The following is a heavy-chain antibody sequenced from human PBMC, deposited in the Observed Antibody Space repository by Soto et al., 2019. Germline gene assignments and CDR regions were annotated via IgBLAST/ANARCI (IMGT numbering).Heavy chain of an antibody. D-gene: IGHD3-22*01. CDR1: GYTFTSYA. CDR3: AASSGYYSYDY. V-gene: IGHV1-3*01. CDR2: INAGNGNT. Sequence: QVQLVQSGAEVKKPGASVQVSGKASGYTFTSYAMHWVRQAPGQRLEWRGWINAGNGNTKYSQKFQGSVPITRETSASTADMELSSLRSEDTAVYYCAASSGYYSYDYWGQGTLVSVSS. J-gene: IGHJ4*02.